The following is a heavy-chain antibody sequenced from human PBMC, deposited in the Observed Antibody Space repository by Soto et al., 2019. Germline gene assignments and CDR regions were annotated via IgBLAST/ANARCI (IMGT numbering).Heavy chain of an antibody. V-gene: IGHV4-31*03. CDR1: GGSISSGGSY. D-gene: IGHD4-17*01. J-gene: IGHJ4*02. CDR2: IYYSGST. CDR3: AREYFTVTTSYLDY. Sequence: SETLSLTCTVSGGSISSGGSYWSWIRQHPGKGLEWIGFIYYSGSTYYNPSLKSRVTMSVDTSKNQFSLKLGSATAADTAVYYCAREYFTVTTSYLDYWGQGTLVTVSS.